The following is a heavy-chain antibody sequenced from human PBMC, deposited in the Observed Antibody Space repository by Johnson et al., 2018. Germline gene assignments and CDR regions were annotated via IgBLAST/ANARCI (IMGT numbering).Heavy chain of an antibody. CDR1: GIPFRSYG. Sequence: QVQLVQSGGGVVQPGRSLRLSCVASGIPFRSYGMHWVRQAPGKGLEWVAVISYDGSNKFYADSVKGGFTILRDNSKNTVYLQMNSLKTEDTALYYCAKKVYSTGPLWAFDIWGQGTMVTVSS. CDR2: ISYDGSNK. V-gene: IGHV3-30*18. J-gene: IGHJ3*02. CDR3: AKKVYSTGPLWAFDI. D-gene: IGHD2-8*02.